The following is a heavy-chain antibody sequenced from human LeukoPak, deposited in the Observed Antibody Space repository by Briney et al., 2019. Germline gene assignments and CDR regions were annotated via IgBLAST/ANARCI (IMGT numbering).Heavy chain of an antibody. V-gene: IGHV3-48*01. CDR2: ITDGSSTI. J-gene: IGHJ4*02. CDR3: ARRGYSYGCDY. CDR1: GFTFSSYN. D-gene: IGHD5-18*01. Sequence: GGSLRLSCAASGFTFSSYNMNWVRQAPGKGLEWVSYITDGSSTIYYADSVKGRFTISRDNAKNSLYLQMNSLRAEDTAVYYCARRGYSYGCDYWGQGTLVTVSS.